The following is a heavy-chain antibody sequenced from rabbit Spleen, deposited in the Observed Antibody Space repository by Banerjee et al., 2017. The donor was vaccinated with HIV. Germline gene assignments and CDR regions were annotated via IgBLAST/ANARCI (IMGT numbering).Heavy chain of an antibody. Sequence: QSLEESGGGLVQPEGSLTLTCTASGFSFSSRYYMCWVRQAPGKGLECIACIYADSSGSTWYASWAKGRFTISKASSTTVTLQMTSLTVADTATYFCARDSGVGPYIDGYFNLWGPGTLVTVS. J-gene: IGHJ4*01. CDR3: ARDSGVGPYIDGYFNL. CDR2: IYADSSGST. V-gene: IGHV1S40*01. CDR1: GFSFSSRYY. D-gene: IGHD3-3*01.